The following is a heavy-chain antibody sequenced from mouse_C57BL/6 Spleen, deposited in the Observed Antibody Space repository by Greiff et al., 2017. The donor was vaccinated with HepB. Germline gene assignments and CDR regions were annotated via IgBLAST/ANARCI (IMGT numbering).Heavy chain of an antibody. D-gene: IGHD2-5*01. V-gene: IGHV1-82*01. CDR3: ARSNYSNYDAMDY. CDR2: IYPGDGDT. CDR1: GYAFSSSW. Sequence: VQLQQSGPELVKPGASVKISCKASGYAFSSSWMNWVKQRPGKGLEWIGRIYPGDGDTNYNGKFKGKATLTADKSSSTAYMQLSSLTSEDSAVYFCARSNYSNYDAMDYWGQGTSVTVSS. J-gene: IGHJ4*01.